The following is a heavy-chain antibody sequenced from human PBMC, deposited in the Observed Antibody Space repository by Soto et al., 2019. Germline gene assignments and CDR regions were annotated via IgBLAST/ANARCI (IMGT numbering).Heavy chain of an antibody. Sequence: QVQLVESGGGVVQPGRSLRLSCAASGFTFSSYGMHWVRQAPGKGLEWVAVIWYDGSNKYYADSVKGRFTISRDNSKNTLYLQMNSLRAEDTAVYYCARDRHGSGRHNWFDPWGQGTLVTVSS. V-gene: IGHV3-33*01. CDR3: ARDRHGSGRHNWFDP. D-gene: IGHD3-10*01. CDR1: GFTFSSYG. CDR2: IWYDGSNK. J-gene: IGHJ5*02.